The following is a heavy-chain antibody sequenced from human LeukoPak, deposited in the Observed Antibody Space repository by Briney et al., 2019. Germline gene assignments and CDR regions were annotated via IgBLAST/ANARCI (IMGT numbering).Heavy chain of an antibody. J-gene: IGHJ3*02. D-gene: IGHD1-1*01. CDR2: IKKDGSEK. V-gene: IGHV3-7*01. CDR1: GFTFSSYW. Sequence: GGSLRLSCAASGFTFSSYWMSWVRQAPGKGLEWVANIKKDGSEKYYVDAVKGRFTISRDNAKTSLYLQMNSLRAEDTAVYYCARVGTAGDAFDIWGQGTMVTVSS. CDR3: ARVGTAGDAFDI.